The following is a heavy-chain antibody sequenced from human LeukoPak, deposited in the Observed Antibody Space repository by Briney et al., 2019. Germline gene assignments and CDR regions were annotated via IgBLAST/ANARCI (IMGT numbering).Heavy chain of an antibody. J-gene: IGHJ6*02. Sequence: GGSLRLSCAGSGFIFNNYAMHWVRQPPGKGLEWVSGISWNSGSIDYADSVKGRFTISRDNAKNSLFLQMNSLRGEDTAVYYCATATSWSYYYGINVWGQGTTVTVSS. CDR2: ISWNSGSI. D-gene: IGHD2-21*02. V-gene: IGHV3-9*01. CDR1: GFIFNNYA. CDR3: ATATSWSYYYGINV.